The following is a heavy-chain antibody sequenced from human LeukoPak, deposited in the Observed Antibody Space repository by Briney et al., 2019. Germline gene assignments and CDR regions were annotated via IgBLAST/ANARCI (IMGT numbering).Heavy chain of an antibody. Sequence: GGSLRLSCAASGFSFSGYTINWVRQAPGKGLEWVSLIASSGLNTYYADSVKGRFTISRDNSKNTVSLQINSLRVEDTAIYYCARDIELSTWGLGTLVTVSS. V-gene: IGHV3-23*01. CDR3: ARDIELST. CDR1: GFSFSGYT. CDR2: IASSGLNT. J-gene: IGHJ4*03. D-gene: IGHD5-12*01.